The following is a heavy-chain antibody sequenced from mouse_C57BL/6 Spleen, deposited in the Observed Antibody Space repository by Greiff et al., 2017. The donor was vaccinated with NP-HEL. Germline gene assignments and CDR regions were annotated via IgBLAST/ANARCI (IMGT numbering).Heavy chain of an antibody. CDR1: GFTFSSYG. CDR2: ISSGGSYT. D-gene: IGHD1-1*01. J-gene: IGHJ2*01. V-gene: IGHV5-6*01. Sequence: EVHLVESGGDLVKPGGSLKLSCAASGFTFSSYGMSWVRQTPDKRLEWVATISSGGSYTYYPDSVKGRFTISRDNAKNTLYLQMNSLKSEDTAMYYCARLLRYYFDYWGQGTTLTVSS. CDR3: ARLLRYYFDY.